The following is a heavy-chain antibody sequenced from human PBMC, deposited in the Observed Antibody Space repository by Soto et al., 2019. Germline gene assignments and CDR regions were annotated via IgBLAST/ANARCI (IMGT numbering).Heavy chain of an antibody. CDR3: AREDCSGGSCYFFDY. CDR1: GFTFSSYS. J-gene: IGHJ4*02. CDR2: ISSSSSYI. Sequence: PGGSLRLSCAASGFTFSSYSMNWVRQAPGKGLEWVSSISSSSSYIYYADSVKGRFTISRDNAKNSLYLQMNSLRAEDTAVYYCAREDCSGGSCYFFDYWGQGTLVTVSS. D-gene: IGHD2-15*01. V-gene: IGHV3-21*01.